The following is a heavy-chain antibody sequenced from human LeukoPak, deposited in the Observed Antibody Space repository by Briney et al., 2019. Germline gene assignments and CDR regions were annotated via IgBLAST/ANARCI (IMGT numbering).Heavy chain of an antibody. J-gene: IGHJ4*02. CDR2: IYYSRST. D-gene: IGHD2-15*01. V-gene: IGHV4-39*07. CDR3: ARVAKVVVAAVSLDY. Sequence: PSETLSLTCTVSGGSISSSSYYWGWVRQPPGKGLEWIGSIYYSRSTYYNPSLKSRVTISVDTSKNQFSLKLSSVTAADTAVYYCARVAKVVVAAVSLDYWGQGTLVTVSS. CDR1: GGSISSSSYY.